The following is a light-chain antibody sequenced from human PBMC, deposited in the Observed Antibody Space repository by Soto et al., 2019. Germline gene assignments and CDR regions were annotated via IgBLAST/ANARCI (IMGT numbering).Light chain of an antibody. CDR2: DAS. Sequence: EIALTQSPATLSLSPGEPATLSCRASQSVSNYLAWYQQKPGQAPRLLIYDASNRATGTPARFSGSGSGTDFTLTISSLEPEDFAVYYCQQRSDWPPVTFGGGTTVEIK. CDR1: QSVSNY. V-gene: IGKV3-11*01. CDR3: QQRSDWPPVT. J-gene: IGKJ4*01.